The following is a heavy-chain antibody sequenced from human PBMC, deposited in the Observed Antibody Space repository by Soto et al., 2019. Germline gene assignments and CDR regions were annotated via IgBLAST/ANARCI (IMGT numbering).Heavy chain of an antibody. D-gene: IGHD3-16*01. CDR3: ARGSARLGEFPHFDY. Sequence: QVQLQESGPGLVKPSQTLSLTCTVSGGSISSGGYYWSWIRQHPGKGLEWIGYIYYSGSTYYNPSLKSRVTISVDTSKNQFSLKLCSVTAADTAVYYCARGSARLGEFPHFDYWGQGTLVTVSS. CDR1: GGSISSGGYY. V-gene: IGHV4-31*03. J-gene: IGHJ4*02. CDR2: IYYSGST.